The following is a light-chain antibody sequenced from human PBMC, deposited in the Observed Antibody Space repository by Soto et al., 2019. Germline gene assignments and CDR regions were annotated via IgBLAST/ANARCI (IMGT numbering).Light chain of an antibody. Sequence: DIQMTQSPSTLSASVGDRVTITCRASQSIGRWLAWYQQKPGKAPRLLIHDVSTLQSVVPSRFSGSGSGTEFTLTISSLQPDDVASYYCLQYDSRYTFGQGTKVEIK. V-gene: IGKV1-5*01. CDR1: QSIGRW. CDR3: LQYDSRYT. J-gene: IGKJ2*01. CDR2: DVS.